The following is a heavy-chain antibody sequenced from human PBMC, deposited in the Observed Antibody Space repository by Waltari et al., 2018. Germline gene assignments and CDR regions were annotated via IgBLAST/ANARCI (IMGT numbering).Heavy chain of an antibody. CDR1: GYTFTSYD. Sequence: KVSCKASGYTFTSYDINWVRQATGQGLEWMGWMNPNSGNTGYAQKFQGRVTITRNTSISTAYMELSSLRSEDTAVYYCARGRFSGKKTFDPWGQGTLVTVSS. CDR3: ARGRFSGKKTFDP. D-gene: IGHD3-16*01. CDR2: MNPNSGNT. J-gene: IGHJ5*02. V-gene: IGHV1-8*03.